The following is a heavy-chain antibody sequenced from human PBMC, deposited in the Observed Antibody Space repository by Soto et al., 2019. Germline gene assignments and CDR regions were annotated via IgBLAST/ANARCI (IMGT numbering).Heavy chain of an antibody. CDR2: MRPIFGTA. Sequence: SVKVSCKASGGTFSSYAISWVRQAPGQGLEWMGGMRPIFGTANYAQKFQGRVTITADESTSTAYMELSSLRSEDTAVYYCAKTGGSSSGYYYYYGMDVWGQGTTVTVSS. J-gene: IGHJ6*02. CDR1: GGTFSSYA. D-gene: IGHD6-13*01. V-gene: IGHV1-69*13. CDR3: AKTGGSSSGYYYYYGMDV.